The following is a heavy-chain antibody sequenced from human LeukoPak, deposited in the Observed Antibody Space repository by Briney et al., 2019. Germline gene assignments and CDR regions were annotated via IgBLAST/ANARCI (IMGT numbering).Heavy chain of an antibody. D-gene: IGHD3-10*01. V-gene: IGHV3-30*18. Sequence: PGGPLRLSCAASGFTFSSYGMHRVRQAPGKGLEWVAVISYDGSNKYYADSVKGRFTISRDNSKNTLYLQMNSLRAEDTAVYYCAKDQGGYYGSGGYYTEGVFDYWGQGTLVTVSS. CDR2: ISYDGSNK. J-gene: IGHJ4*02. CDR3: AKDQGGYYGSGGYYTEGVFDY. CDR1: GFTFSSYG.